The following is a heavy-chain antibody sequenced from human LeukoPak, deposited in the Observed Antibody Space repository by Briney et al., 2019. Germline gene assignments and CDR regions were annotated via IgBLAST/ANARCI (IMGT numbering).Heavy chain of an antibody. CDR2: IYMGGNT. D-gene: IGHD3-16*01. J-gene: IGHJ4*02. Sequence: GGSLRLSCAASGFTVSSHDMSWVRQAPGKGLEWVSAIYMGGNTFYADSVKGRFTISRHTSKNTLYLQMNSLRAEDTAVYYCARVGDEVAYTRGYLDYWGQGTLVTVSS. CDR1: GFTVSSHD. V-gene: IGHV3-53*04. CDR3: ARVGDEVAYTRGYLDY.